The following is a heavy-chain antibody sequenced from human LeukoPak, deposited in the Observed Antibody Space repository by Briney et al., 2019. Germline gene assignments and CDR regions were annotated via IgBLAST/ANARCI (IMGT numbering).Heavy chain of an antibody. V-gene: IGHV3-23*01. CDR3: AKEYFDIVVVPAAVATSGYLDY. CDR1: GFTFSSYA. J-gene: IGHJ4*02. CDR2: ISGSGGST. Sequence: GGSLRLSCAASGFTFSSYAMSWVRQAPGKGLEWVSAISGSGGSTYYADSVKGRFTVSRDNSKNTLYLQMNSLRAEDTAVYYCAKEYFDIVVVPAAVATSGYLDYWGQGTLVTVSS. D-gene: IGHD2-2*01.